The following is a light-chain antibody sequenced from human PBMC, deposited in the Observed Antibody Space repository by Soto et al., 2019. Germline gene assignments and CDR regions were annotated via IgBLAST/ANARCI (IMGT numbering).Light chain of an antibody. CDR1: SSDIGAYDY. Sequence: QSVLTQAACLSGSPGQSITISWTGTSSDIGAYDYVSWFQQHPGKAPKLMISEVNNRPSGVSNRFSGSKSGNTAYLTISGLQVEDEAEYFCLSFTTTVSPVLATGPKVT. CDR2: EVN. J-gene: IGLJ1*01. V-gene: IGLV2-14*01. CDR3: LSFTTTVSPV.